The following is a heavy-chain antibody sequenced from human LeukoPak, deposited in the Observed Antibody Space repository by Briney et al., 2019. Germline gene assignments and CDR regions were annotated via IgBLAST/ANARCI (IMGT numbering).Heavy chain of an antibody. CDR1: GFTFSGFW. Sequence: GGSLRLSCAASGFTFSGFWMHWVRQAPGKGLVWVSCISFDGSDATYADSVKGRFTISRDNSKNTLYLQMNSLRAEDTAVYYCAKDQRITGTTGAFDIWGQGTMVTVSS. CDR2: ISFDGSDA. V-gene: IGHV3-74*01. D-gene: IGHD1-7*01. J-gene: IGHJ3*02. CDR3: AKDQRITGTTGAFDI.